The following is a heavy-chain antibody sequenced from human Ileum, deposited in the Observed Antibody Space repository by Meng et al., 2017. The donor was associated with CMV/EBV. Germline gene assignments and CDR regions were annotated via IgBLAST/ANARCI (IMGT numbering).Heavy chain of an antibody. V-gene: IGHV1-2*02. J-gene: IGHJ5*02. CDR3: ARDPGCDDPTCYGIGWDL. CDR1: GYTFTSYY. Sequence: ASVKVSCKASGYTFTSYYIHWVRQAPGQGLEWMGWIKVNSGDTRYAPKFQGRVTMTRDTSIDTAYMELNSLKSDDTAVYYCARDPGCDDPTCYGIGWDLWGQGTLVTVSS. D-gene: IGHD2-21*01. CDR2: IKVNSGDT.